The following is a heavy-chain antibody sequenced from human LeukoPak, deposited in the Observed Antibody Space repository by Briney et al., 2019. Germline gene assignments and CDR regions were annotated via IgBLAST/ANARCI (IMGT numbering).Heavy chain of an antibody. CDR2: MNPNSGNT. D-gene: IGHD2-8*01. J-gene: IGHJ5*02. CDR1: GYTFTSYD. V-gene: IGHV1-8*02. Sequence: ASVKVSCKASGYTFTSYDINWVRQATGQGLEWMGWMNPNSGNTGYAQKFQGRVTMTRDTSTSTVYMELSSLRSEDTAVYYCAREDVLMVYSTPGWFDAWGQGILVTVSS. CDR3: AREDVLMVYSTPGWFDA.